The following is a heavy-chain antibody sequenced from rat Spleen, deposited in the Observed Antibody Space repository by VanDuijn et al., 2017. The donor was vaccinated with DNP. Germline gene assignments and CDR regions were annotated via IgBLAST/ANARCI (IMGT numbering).Heavy chain of an antibody. D-gene: IGHD3-8*01. Sequence: EVQLQESGPGLVKPSQSLSLTCSVTGYSITSNYWGWIRKFPGNKMEWIGHISYSGTTSYNPSLKSRISITRDTSKNQFFLQLNSVTNEDTATYYSVRGHPPRGFDYWGQGVMVTVSS. CDR2: ISYSGTT. J-gene: IGHJ2*01. CDR1: GYSITSNY. V-gene: IGHV3-1*01. CDR3: VRGHPPRGFDY.